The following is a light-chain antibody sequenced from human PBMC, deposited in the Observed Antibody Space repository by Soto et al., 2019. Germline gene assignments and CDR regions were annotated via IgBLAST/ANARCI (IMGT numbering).Light chain of an antibody. CDR1: QSVSSN. J-gene: IGKJ5*01. CDR3: QQYNKWPPVT. Sequence: EILMTQYPATLSVSPGERATLSCRGSQSVSSNLAWYQQTPGQAPRLLIYVASTMATGIPARFSGSGSWTELTLIISSLKSEDFAVYYCQQYNKWPPVTFGQGTRLEIK. V-gene: IGKV3-15*01. CDR2: VAS.